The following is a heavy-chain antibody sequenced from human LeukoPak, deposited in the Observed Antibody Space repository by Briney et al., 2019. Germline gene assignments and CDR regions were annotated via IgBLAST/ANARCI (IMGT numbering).Heavy chain of an antibody. J-gene: IGHJ3*02. Sequence: LSGGSLRLSCAASGFIFSSYWMHWVRQAPGKGLVWVSRINSDGSSTSYADSVKGRFTISRDNAKNTLYLQMNSLRAEDTAVYYCAKALEVVTPNSAFDIWGQGTMVTVSS. CDR1: GFIFSSYW. D-gene: IGHD4-23*01. V-gene: IGHV3-74*01. CDR2: INSDGSST. CDR3: AKALEVVTPNSAFDI.